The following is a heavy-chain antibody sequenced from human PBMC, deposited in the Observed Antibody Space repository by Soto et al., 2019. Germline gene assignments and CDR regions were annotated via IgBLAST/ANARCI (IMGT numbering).Heavy chain of an antibody. CDR2: INQGGREK. V-gene: IGHV3-7*01. CDR1: GFIFRDYW. CDR3: ARHPWDY. J-gene: IGHJ4*02. Sequence: EVQLVESGGGLVQPGGSLRLSCAASGFIFRDYWMTWVRQVPGKGLEWVANINQGGREKCYIDSVKGRFTISRDNAKNSLDLQMNSLRADDTAVYYCARHPWDYWGQGTLVTVSS.